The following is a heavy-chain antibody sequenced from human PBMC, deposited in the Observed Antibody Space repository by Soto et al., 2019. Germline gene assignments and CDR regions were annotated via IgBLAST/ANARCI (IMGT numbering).Heavy chain of an antibody. J-gene: IGHJ5*02. V-gene: IGHV4-4*07. CDR3: AKDVSSRRWFDP. Sequence: QVQLQESGPGLVKPSETLSLTCAVSGASIRSYHWSWIRQPAGKGLEWIGRMQHTGNTNYNPSLKSRVTMSVDTSKNQISLKMTSVTDADTAVYFCAKDVSSRRWFDPWGQGILVIVSS. CDR1: GASIRSYH. D-gene: IGHD3-16*01. CDR2: MQHTGNT.